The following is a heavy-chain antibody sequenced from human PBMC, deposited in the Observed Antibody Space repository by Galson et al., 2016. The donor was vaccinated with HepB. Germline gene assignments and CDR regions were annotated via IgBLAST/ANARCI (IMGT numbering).Heavy chain of an antibody. J-gene: IGHJ4*02. CDR1: GFTFNSYA. CDR2: ISGSGGST. CDR3: SKKPAYAARGGRHYFDY. D-gene: IGHD1-14*01. V-gene: IGHV3-23*01. Sequence: SLRLSCAASGFTFNSYAMSWVRQAPGKGLEWVSAISGSGGSTYYADSVKGRFTISRDDSKNTLYLQMNSLRAEDTAIYYCSKKPAYAARGGRHYFDYWGQGTLVTVSS.